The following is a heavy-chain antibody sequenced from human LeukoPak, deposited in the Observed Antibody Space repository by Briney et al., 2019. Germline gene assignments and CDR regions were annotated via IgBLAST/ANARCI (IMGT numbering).Heavy chain of an antibody. D-gene: IGHD6-13*01. CDR3: ARGHSSSWYDY. V-gene: IGHV4-34*01. CDR2: INHSGST. Sequence: SETLSLTCAVHGGSFSGYYWSWIRQPPGKGLEWIGEINHSGSTNYNPSLKSRVTISVDTSKNQFSLKLSSVTAADTAVYYCARGHSSSWYDYWGQGTLVTVSS. J-gene: IGHJ4*02. CDR1: GGSFSGYY.